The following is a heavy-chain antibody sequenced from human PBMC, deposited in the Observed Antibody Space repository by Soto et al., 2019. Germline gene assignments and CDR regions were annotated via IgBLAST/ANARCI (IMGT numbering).Heavy chain of an antibody. J-gene: IGHJ4*02. CDR1: GFTFSNYG. D-gene: IGHD3-16*01. Sequence: QVQLVESAGGVVQPGRSLRLSCAASGFTFSNYGIHWVRQAPGKGLEWVAVISDDGSTKYYADSVKGRFTISRGNSKNTLFLQMNSLRADDTAVYFCAAVMGSDYDYVWGSLSFDHWGQGALVTVST. CDR2: ISDDGSTK. V-gene: IGHV3-30*03. CDR3: AAVMGSDYDYVWGSLSFDH.